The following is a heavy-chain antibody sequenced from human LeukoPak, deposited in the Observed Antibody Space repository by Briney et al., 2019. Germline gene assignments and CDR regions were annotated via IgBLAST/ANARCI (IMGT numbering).Heavy chain of an antibody. Sequence: GGSLRLSCAASGFTFSTYSMNWVRQAPGKGLEWVAVISYDGSNKYYADSVKGRFTISRDNSKNTLYLQMNSLRAEDTAVYYCARDGIVATIAYWGQGTLVTVSS. CDR2: ISYDGSNK. J-gene: IGHJ4*02. V-gene: IGHV3-30*03. D-gene: IGHD5-12*01. CDR3: ARDGIVATIAY. CDR1: GFTFSTYS.